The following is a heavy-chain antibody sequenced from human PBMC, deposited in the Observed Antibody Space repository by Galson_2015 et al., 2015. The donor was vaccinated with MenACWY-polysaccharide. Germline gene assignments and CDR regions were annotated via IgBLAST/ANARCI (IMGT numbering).Heavy chain of an antibody. CDR2: IKQDGSAK. V-gene: IGHV3-7*01. D-gene: IGHD3-22*01. CDR3: ARDPLDSSGYTRGSVFDL. CDR1: GFTFSSFW. Sequence: SLRLSCAASGFTFSSFWMSWVRQAPGKGLEWVAIIKQDGSAKYYVDSVKGRFSISRDNAKSSLYLQMNSLRSEDTAVYYCARDPLDSSGYTRGSVFDLWGRGTLVTVSS. J-gene: IGHJ2*01.